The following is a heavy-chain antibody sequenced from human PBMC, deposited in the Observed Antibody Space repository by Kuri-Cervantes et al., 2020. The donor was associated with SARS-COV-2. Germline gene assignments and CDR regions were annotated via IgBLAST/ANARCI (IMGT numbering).Heavy chain of an antibody. J-gene: IGHJ6*03. CDR3: ANLPAAINNYYYYYMDV. CDR1: GFTFSSYA. D-gene: IGHD2-2*02. CDR2: ISGSGGST. V-gene: IGHV3-23*01. Sequence: GESLKISCAASGFTFSSYAMSWVRQAPGKGLEWVSAISGSGGSTYYADSVKGRFTISRDNSKNTLYLQMNSLRAEDTAVYYCANLPAAINNYYYYYMDVWGKETTVTVSS.